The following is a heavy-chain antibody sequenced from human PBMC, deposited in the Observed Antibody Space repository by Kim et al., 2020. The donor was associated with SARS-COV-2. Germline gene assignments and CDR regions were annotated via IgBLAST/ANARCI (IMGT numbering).Heavy chain of an antibody. Sequence: ASVKVSCKASGYTFTSYAMNWVRQAPGQGLEWMGWINTNTGNPTYAQGFTGRFVFSLDTSVSTAYLQISSLKAEDTAVYYCARETLIAVAGTRCAFDIWGQGTMVTVSS. CDR1: GYTFTSYA. J-gene: IGHJ3*02. CDR2: INTNTGNP. D-gene: IGHD6-19*01. CDR3: ARETLIAVAGTRCAFDI. V-gene: IGHV7-4-1*02.